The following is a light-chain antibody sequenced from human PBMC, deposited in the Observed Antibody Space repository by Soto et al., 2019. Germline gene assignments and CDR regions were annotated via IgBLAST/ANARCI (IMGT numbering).Light chain of an antibody. CDR1: QGIGDT. CDR3: QRYNNWPLT. J-gene: IGKJ4*01. CDR2: DTS. V-gene: IGKV3-15*01. Sequence: EIVMTQSPATLSVSPGERATLSCRASQGIGDTLAWYQQKPGQTPRLLIYDTSTRATGVPARFSGSRSGAEFTLTINRLQSEDFGVYYLQRYNNWPLTFGGGTKVEVK.